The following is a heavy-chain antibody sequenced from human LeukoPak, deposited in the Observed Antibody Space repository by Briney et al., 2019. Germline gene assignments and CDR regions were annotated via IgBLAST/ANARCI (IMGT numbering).Heavy chain of an antibody. CDR3: AKDQRYDILTGYFEQDY. CDR1: GFTFSSYA. CDR2: ISGSGGST. D-gene: IGHD3-9*01. J-gene: IGHJ4*02. Sequence: GGSLRLSCAASGFTFSSYAMSWVRQAPGKGLEWVSAISGSGGSTYYADSAKGRFTISRDNSKNTLYLQMNSLRAGDTAVYYCAKDQRYDILTGYFEQDYWGQGTLVTVSS. V-gene: IGHV3-23*01.